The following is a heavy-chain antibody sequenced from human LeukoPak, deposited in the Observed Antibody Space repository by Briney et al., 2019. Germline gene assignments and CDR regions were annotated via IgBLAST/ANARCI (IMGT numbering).Heavy chain of an antibody. V-gene: IGHV5-51*01. J-gene: IGHJ3*02. CDR3: GRIPAAGSLKGSFDI. CDR2: IYPGDSDT. D-gene: IGHD6-13*01. CDR1: GYSFTTYW. Sequence: GESLKISCKGSGYSFTTYWIGWVRQMPGKGLEWMGIIYPGDSDTTYSPSFQGQVTISADKSISTAYLQWSSLKASDSAMYYCGRIPAAGSLKGSFDIWGQGTMVTVSS.